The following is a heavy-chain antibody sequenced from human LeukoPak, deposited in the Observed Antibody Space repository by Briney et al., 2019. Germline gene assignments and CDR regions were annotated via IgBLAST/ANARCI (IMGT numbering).Heavy chain of an antibody. CDR1: GFTFSSHA. V-gene: IGHV3-30*04. D-gene: IGHD5-24*01. Sequence: GGSLRLSCAASGFTFSSHAMHWVRQVPGKGLEWVAAISYDGSTKYYTDSVKGRFTISRDNSKTTVYLQMNSLRAEDTAVYYCAKDRATQFYGMDVWGQGTTVTVSS. CDR3: AKDRATQFYGMDV. J-gene: IGHJ6*02. CDR2: ISYDGSTK.